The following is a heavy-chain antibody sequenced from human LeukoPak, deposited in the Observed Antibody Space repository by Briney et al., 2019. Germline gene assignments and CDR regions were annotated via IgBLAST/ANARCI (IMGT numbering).Heavy chain of an antibody. D-gene: IGHD1-1*01. CDR3: ARHNRYNWNAHFDC. Sequence: QTGGSLRLSCAASGFTFSSYGMSWVRQAPGEGLEWVSAISGSGGSTYYADSVKGRFTISRDNSKNTLSLQMTSLRAEDSAVYYCARHNRYNWNAHFDCWGQGSLVTVSS. J-gene: IGHJ4*02. CDR1: GFTFSSYG. V-gene: IGHV3-23*01. CDR2: ISGSGGST.